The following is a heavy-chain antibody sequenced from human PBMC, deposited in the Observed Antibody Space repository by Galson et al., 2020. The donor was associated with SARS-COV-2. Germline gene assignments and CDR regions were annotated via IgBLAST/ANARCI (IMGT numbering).Heavy chain of an antibody. J-gene: IGHJ6*02. CDR2: IYYSGST. CDR1: GGSISSSSYY. V-gene: IGHV4-39*01. CDR3: ARHDGDYYYYYGMDV. Sequence: PSETLSLTCTVSGGSISSSSYYWGWTRQPPGQGLEWIGRIYYSGSTYYNPSLKSRVTISVDTSKNQFSLKLSSVTAADTAVYYCARHDGDYYYYYGMDVWGQGTTVTVSS. D-gene: IGHD3-16*01.